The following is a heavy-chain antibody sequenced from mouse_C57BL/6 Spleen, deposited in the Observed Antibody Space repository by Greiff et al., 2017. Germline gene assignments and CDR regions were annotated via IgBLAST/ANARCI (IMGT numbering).Heavy chain of an antibody. V-gene: IGHV1-26*01. D-gene: IGHD1-1*01. CDR3: ARPPYGSRRYFDV. CDR2: INPNNGGT. J-gene: IGHJ1*03. CDR1: GYTFTDYY. Sequence: EVQLQQSGPELVKPGASVKISCKASGYTFTDYYMNWVKQSHGKSLEWIGDINPNNGGTSYNQKFKGKATLTVDKSTSTAYMERRSLTSEDSAVYYCARPPYGSRRYFDVWGTGTTVTVSS.